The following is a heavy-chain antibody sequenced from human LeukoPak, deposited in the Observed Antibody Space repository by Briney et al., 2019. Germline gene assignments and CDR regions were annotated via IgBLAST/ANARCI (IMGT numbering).Heavy chain of an antibody. D-gene: IGHD3-10*01. CDR3: AKDGYYGSGSYHYYMDV. Sequence: PGGSLRLSCAASGFTFDDYAMHWVRQAPGKGLEWVSGIGWNSGSIGYADSVKGRFTISRDNAKNSLYLQMNSLRAEDTALYYCAKDGYYGSGSYHYYMDVWGKGTTVTISS. CDR2: IGWNSGSI. V-gene: IGHV3-9*01. J-gene: IGHJ6*03. CDR1: GFTFDDYA.